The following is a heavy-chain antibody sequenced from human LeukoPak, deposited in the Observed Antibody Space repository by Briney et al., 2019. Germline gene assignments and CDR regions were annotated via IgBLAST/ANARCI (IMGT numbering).Heavy chain of an antibody. CDR1: GGSLSGYY. V-gene: IGHV4-34*01. CDR3: ARKAARYFDY. Sequence: PSETLSLTCAVYGGSLSGYYWSWIRQPPGKGLEWIGEINHSGSTNYNPSLKSRVTISVDTSKNQFSLKLSSVTAADTAVYYCARKAARYFDYWGQGTLVTVSS. D-gene: IGHD6-6*01. J-gene: IGHJ4*02. CDR2: INHSGST.